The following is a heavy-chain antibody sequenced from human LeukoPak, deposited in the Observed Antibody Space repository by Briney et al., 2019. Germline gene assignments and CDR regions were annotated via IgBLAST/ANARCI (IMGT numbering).Heavy chain of an antibody. V-gene: IGHV3-33*01. Sequence: TGGSLRLSCAASGFNFSTYGMHWVRQAPGKGLEWVAVIWYDGSIKNYADSVKGRFTISRDNSKNTVYLQMDSLRAEDTALYYCARDFHPPSREGGHFDYWGQGTLVTVSS. CDR3: ARDFHPPSREGGHFDY. CDR1: GFNFSTYG. J-gene: IGHJ4*02. D-gene: IGHD3-16*01. CDR2: IWYDGSIK.